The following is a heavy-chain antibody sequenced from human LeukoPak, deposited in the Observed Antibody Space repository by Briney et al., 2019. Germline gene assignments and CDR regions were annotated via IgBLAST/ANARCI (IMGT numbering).Heavy chain of an antibody. CDR3: ARDKANYYDSSGYYYPYYFDY. D-gene: IGHD3-22*01. CDR1: GFTFSSYG. Sequence: GGSLRLSCAASGFTFSSYGMHWVRQAPGKGLEWVAVIWYGGSNKYYADSVKGRFTISRDNSKNTLYLQMNSLRAEDTAVYYCARDKANYYDSSGYYYPYYFDYWGQGTLVTVSS. V-gene: IGHV3-33*01. J-gene: IGHJ4*02. CDR2: IWYGGSNK.